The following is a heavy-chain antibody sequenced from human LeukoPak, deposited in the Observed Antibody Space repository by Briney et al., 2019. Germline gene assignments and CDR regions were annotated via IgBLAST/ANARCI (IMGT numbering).Heavy chain of an antibody. D-gene: IGHD6-6*01. J-gene: IGHJ3*02. CDR3: AREQKSIDAFDI. Sequence: GGSLRLSCAASGFTFSSYGMHWVRQAPGKGLEWVAVIWYDGSNKYYADSVKGRFTISRDNSKNTLYLQMNSLRAEDTAVYYCAREQKSIDAFDIWGQGTMVTVSS. CDR2: IWYDGSNK. V-gene: IGHV3-33*01. CDR1: GFTFSSYG.